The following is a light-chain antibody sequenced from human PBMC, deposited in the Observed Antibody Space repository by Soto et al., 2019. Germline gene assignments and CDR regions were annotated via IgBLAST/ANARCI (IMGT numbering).Light chain of an antibody. CDR2: DAS. CDR3: QHRSNWPQS. CDR1: QNIYTY. Sequence: EIVLTQSPATLSLSPGESATLSCRASQNIYTYLVWYQQKPGQPPRLLTYDASNRATGIPVRFSGSGSGTDFTLTISGLEPEDFAVYYCQHRSNWPQSFGGGTKVDI. J-gene: IGKJ4*01. V-gene: IGKV3-11*01.